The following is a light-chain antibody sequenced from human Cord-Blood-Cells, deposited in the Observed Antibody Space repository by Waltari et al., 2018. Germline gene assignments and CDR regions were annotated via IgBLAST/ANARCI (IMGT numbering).Light chain of an antibody. CDR2: GAS. V-gene: IGKV3-20*01. J-gene: IGKJ3*01. CDR3: QQYGSSPFT. CDR1: QSVSSSY. Sequence: IVLTQSPGTLSLSPAERATRSSRASQSVSSSYLAWYQQKPGQAPRLLIYGASSRATGIPDRFSGSGSGTDFTLTISRLEPEDFAVYYCQQYGSSPFTFGPGTKVDIK.